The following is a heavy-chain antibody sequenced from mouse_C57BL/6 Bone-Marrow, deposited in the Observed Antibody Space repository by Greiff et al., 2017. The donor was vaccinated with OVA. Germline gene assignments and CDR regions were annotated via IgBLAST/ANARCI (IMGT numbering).Heavy chain of an antibody. D-gene: IGHD1-1*01. Sequence: QVQLKESGPELVKPGASVKISCKASGYAFSSSWMNWVKQRPGKGLEWIGRIYPGDGDTNYNGKFKGKATLTADKSSSTAYMQLSSLTSEDSAVYFCARGDYYGSRGYWYFDVWGTGTTVTVSS. J-gene: IGHJ1*03. CDR3: ARGDYYGSRGYWYFDV. CDR2: IYPGDGDT. CDR1: GYAFSSSW. V-gene: IGHV1-82*01.